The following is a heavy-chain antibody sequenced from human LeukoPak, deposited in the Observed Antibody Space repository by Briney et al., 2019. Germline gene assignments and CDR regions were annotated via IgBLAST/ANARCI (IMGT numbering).Heavy chain of an antibody. Sequence: SETLSLTCTVSGGSISSGGYYWSWIRQHPGKGLEWIGYIYYSGSTYYNPSLKSRVTISVDTSKNQFSLKLSSVTAADTAVYYCASQYRVVAATPGWFDPWGQGTLVTVSS. CDR2: IYYSGST. CDR1: GGSISSGGYY. CDR3: ASQYRVVAATPGWFDP. J-gene: IGHJ5*02. V-gene: IGHV4-31*03. D-gene: IGHD2-15*01.